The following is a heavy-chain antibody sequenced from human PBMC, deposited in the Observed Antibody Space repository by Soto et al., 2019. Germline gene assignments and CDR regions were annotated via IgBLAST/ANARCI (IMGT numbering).Heavy chain of an antibody. J-gene: IGHJ5*02. CDR2: ISYDGSNK. D-gene: IGHD3-3*01. V-gene: IGHV3-30*03. CDR3: ASRVVP. CDR1: GFTFSSYG. Sequence: GGSLRLSCAASGFTFSSYGMHWVRQAPGKGLEWVAVISYDGSNKYYADSVKGRFTISRDKSKNTLYLQMNSLRAEDTAVYYCASRVVPWGQGTLVTVSS.